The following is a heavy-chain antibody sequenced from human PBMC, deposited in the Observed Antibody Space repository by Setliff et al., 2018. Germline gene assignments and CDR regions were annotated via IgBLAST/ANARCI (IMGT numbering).Heavy chain of an antibody. CDR1: GGSISSYH. CDR3: ARDHGDYGYYYYYMDV. Sequence: ETLSLTCTVSGGSISSYHWSWIRQPAGKGLEWIGRIYTSGSTNYNPSLKSRVTMSVDTSKNQFSLKLSSVTAADTAVYYCARDHGDYGYYYYYMDVWGKGTTVTVSS. V-gene: IGHV4-4*07. J-gene: IGHJ6*03. CDR2: IYTSGST. D-gene: IGHD4-17*01.